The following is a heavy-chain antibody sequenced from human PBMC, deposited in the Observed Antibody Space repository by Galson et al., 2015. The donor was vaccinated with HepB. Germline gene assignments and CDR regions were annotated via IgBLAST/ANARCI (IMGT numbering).Heavy chain of an antibody. D-gene: IGHD3-10*01. CDR3: TQDYYGSGGGFDY. Sequence: SLRLSCAASGFTFSNAWMNWVRQAPGKGLEWVGRIKSKTDGGTTDYAAPVKGRFTISRDDSKNTLYLQMNSLKTEDTAVYYCTQDYYGSGGGFDYWGQGTLVTVSS. CDR1: GFTFSNAW. V-gene: IGHV3-15*07. CDR2: IKSKTDGGTT. J-gene: IGHJ4*02.